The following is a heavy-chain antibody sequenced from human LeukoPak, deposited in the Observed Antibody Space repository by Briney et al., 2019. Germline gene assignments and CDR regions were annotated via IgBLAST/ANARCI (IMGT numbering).Heavy chain of an antibody. V-gene: IGHV4-59*01. CDR2: IYYSGST. Sequence: SETLSLTCTVSGGSISSYYWSWIRQPPGKGLEWIGYIYYSGSTNYNPSLKSRVTISVDTSKNQFSLKLSSVTAADTAVYYCARDAGKFTYGMDVWGQGTTVTVSS. CDR3: ARDAGKFTYGMDV. D-gene: IGHD3-10*01. J-gene: IGHJ6*02. CDR1: GGSISSYY.